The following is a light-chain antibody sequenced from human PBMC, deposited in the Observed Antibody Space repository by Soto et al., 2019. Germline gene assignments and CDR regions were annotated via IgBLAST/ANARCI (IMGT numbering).Light chain of an antibody. V-gene: IGKV1-9*01. CDR2: VAS. J-gene: IGKJ1*01. CDR3: QQLDSYPET. CDR1: QGINNY. Sequence: DIQLTQSPSFLSASVGDRVTITCRASQGINNYLAWYQQKPGKAPKLLIYVASTLQTGVPSRFSGSGSGTEFTLTINSLQTEDFATYYCQQLDSYPETFGQGTKVEVK.